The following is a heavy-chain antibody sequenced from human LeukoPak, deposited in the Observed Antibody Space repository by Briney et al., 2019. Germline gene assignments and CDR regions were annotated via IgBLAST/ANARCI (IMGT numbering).Heavy chain of an antibody. Sequence: GGSLRLSCTASGCTFGDYVMSWVRQAPGKGLEWVGFIRSKSYGGTTEYAASVKGRFTISRDDSKSIAYLQMNSLKTEDTAVYYCTSEYFDHWGQGTPVTVSS. V-gene: IGHV3-49*04. J-gene: IGHJ4*02. CDR1: GCTFGDYV. CDR3: TSEYFDH. CDR2: IRSKSYGGTT.